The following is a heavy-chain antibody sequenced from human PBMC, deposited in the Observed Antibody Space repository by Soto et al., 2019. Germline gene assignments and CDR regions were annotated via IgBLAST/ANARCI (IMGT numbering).Heavy chain of an antibody. CDR2: IYSGGST. D-gene: IGHD3-10*01. CDR1: GFTVSSNY. Sequence: EVRLVETGGGLIQPGGSLRLSCAASGFTVSSNYMSWVRQAPGKGLEWVSVIYSGGSTYYADSVKGRFTISRDNSKNTLYLQMNSLRAEDTAVYYCARESFGSGSYQFDYWGQGTLVTVSS. CDR3: ARESFGSGSYQFDY. J-gene: IGHJ4*02. V-gene: IGHV3-53*02.